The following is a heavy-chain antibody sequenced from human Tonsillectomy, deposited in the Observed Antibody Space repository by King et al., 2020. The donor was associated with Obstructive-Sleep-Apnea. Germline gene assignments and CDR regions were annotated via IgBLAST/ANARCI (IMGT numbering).Heavy chain of an antibody. J-gene: IGHJ4*02. CDR2: IKQDGSEK. CDR3: ARDGRGDFDY. CDR1: GFTFSSYW. V-gene: IGHV3-7*01. D-gene: IGHD2-15*01. Sequence: VQLVESGGGLVQPGGSLRLSCAASGFTFSSYWMSWVRQAPGKGLEWVANIKQDGSEKYYVEAVKGRLTISRDNAKNSLYLQMNSLRAEDTAVYYCARDGRGDFDYWGQGTLVTVSS.